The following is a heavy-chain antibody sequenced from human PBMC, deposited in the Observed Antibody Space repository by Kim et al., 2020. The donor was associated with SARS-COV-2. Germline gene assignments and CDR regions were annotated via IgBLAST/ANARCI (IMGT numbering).Heavy chain of an antibody. CDR2: ISGSGGST. V-gene: IGHV3-23*01. CDR3: AKSPDCSSTSCYPRNWYFQH. Sequence: GGSLRLSCAASGFTFSSYAMSWVRQAPGKGLEWVSAISGSGGSTYYADSVKGRFTISRDNSKNTLYLQMNSLRAEDTAVYYCAKSPDCSSTSCYPRNWYFQHWGQGTLVTVSS. CDR1: GFTFSSYA. J-gene: IGHJ1*01. D-gene: IGHD2-2*01.